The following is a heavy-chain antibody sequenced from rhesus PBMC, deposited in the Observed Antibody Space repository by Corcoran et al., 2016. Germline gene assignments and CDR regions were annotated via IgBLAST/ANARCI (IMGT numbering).Heavy chain of an antibody. V-gene: IGHV4-169*02. CDR1: GGSISSSY. CDR2: VEGSVRIT. D-gene: IGHD5-24*01. J-gene: IGHJ6*01. CDR3: VRDRVHYPDYYYGVDS. Sequence: QLQLQESGPGLVKPSETLSVTCALSGGSISSSYWSWIRQSPGTGLDWIGNVEGSVRITNNSPALKSRVTRSVDTSKNQFSVRLSSVTAAATAVYYCVRDRVHYPDYYYGVDSWGQGVVVTVSS.